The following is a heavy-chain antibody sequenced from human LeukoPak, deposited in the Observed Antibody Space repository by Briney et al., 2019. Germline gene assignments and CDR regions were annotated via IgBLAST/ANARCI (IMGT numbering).Heavy chain of an antibody. CDR3: VRLRDIVVVPAAGFDY. CDR2: IYPGDSDT. J-gene: IGHJ4*02. D-gene: IGHD2-2*01. CDR1: GYSFTSYW. Sequence: PGESLKISCKGPGYSFTSYWIGWVRQMPGKGLEWMGIIYPGDSDTRYSPSFQGQVTISADKSISTAYLQWSSLKASDTAMYYCVRLRDIVVVPAAGFDYWGQGTLVTVSS. V-gene: IGHV5-51*03.